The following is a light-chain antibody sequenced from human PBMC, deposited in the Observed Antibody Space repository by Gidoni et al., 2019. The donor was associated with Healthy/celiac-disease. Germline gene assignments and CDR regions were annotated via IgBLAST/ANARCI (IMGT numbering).Light chain of an antibody. V-gene: IGKV3-11*01. CDR3: QQRRNWPPLT. J-gene: IGKJ4*01. CDR2: DAS. CDR1: QRVSSY. Sequence: EIVLTQSPATLSLSPGERATLSCRASQRVSSYLAWYQQKPGQAPRLLIYDASNRATGIPARFSGRGSGTDFTLTISSLEPEDFAVYYCQQRRNWPPLTFGGGTKVEIK.